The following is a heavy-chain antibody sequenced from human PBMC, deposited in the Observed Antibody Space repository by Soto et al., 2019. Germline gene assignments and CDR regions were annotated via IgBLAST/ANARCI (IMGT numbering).Heavy chain of an antibody. D-gene: IGHD2-15*01. V-gene: IGHV4-34*01. CDR2: INHSGST. J-gene: IGHJ5*02. Sequence: SETLSLTCAVYGGSFSGYYWSWIRQPPGKGLEWIGEINHSGSTNYNPSLKSRVTISVDTSKNQFSLKLSSVTAADTAVYYCARGRMPPYCSGGSCYGGFSRVWFDPWGQGTLVTVSS. CDR1: GGSFSGYY. CDR3: ARGRMPPYCSGGSCYGGFSRVWFDP.